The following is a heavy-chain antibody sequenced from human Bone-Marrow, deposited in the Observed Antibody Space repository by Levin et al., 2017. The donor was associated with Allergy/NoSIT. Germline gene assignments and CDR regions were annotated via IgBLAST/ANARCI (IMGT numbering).Heavy chain of an antibody. CDR2: ITSVGSSGATK. CDR1: GFTFSDYF. J-gene: IGHJ3*02. D-gene: IGHD2-15*01. Sequence: PGGSLRLSCAASGFTFSDYFMSWIRQAPGKGLEWVSYITSVGSSGATKYYAESVRGRFTISRDNAKKSLYLQMNSLRAEDTAVYYCARVFGSEETFDIWGQGTMVTVSS. CDR3: ARVFGSEETFDI. V-gene: IGHV3-11*01.